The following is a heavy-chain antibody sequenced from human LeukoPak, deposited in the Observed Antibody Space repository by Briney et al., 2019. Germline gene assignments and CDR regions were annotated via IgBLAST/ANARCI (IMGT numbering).Heavy chain of an antibody. CDR3: ARVSYSYGLDY. V-gene: IGHV4-59*01. CDR2: IYYSGST. D-gene: IGHD5-18*01. Sequence: SETLSLTCTVSGGSISSYYWSWIRQPPGKGLEWIWYIYYSGSTNYNPSLKSRVTISVDTSKNQFSLELSSVTAADTAVYYCARVSYSYGLDYWGQGTLVTVSS. CDR1: GGSISSYY. J-gene: IGHJ4*02.